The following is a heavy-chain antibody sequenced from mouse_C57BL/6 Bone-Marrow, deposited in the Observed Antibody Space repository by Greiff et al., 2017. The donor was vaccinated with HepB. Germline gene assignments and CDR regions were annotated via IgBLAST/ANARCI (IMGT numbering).Heavy chain of an antibody. CDR1: GYAFSSSW. CDR3: ARNYYGSSYVEDYFDY. D-gene: IGHD1-1*01. Sequence: QVQLQQSGPELVKPGASVKISCKASGYAFSSSWMNWVKQRPGKGLEWIGRIYPGDGDTNYNGKFKGKATLTADKSSSTAYMQLSSLTSEDSAVYVCARNYYGSSYVEDYFDYWGQGTTLTVSS. J-gene: IGHJ2*01. CDR2: IYPGDGDT. V-gene: IGHV1-82*01.